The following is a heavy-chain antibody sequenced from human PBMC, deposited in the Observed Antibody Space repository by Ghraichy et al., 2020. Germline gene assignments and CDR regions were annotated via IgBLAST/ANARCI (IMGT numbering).Heavy chain of an antibody. J-gene: IGHJ4*02. V-gene: IGHV4-34*01. Sequence: GSLSLTCAVYGGSFSGYYWSWIRQPPGKGLEWIGEINHSGSTSYNPSLKSRVTISVDTSKNQFSLNLRSVTAADTAVYYCARSVRGVPFFDYWGQGTLVTVSS. CDR1: GGSFSGYY. CDR3: ARSVRGVPFFDY. D-gene: IGHD3-16*01. CDR2: INHSGST.